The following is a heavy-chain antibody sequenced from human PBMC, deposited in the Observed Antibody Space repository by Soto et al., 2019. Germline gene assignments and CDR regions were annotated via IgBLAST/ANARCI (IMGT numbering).Heavy chain of an antibody. CDR1: GFTVSGNY. CDR3: ARGPQPAHTAFVRSFFDY. V-gene: IGHV3-53*01. J-gene: IGHJ4*02. D-gene: IGHD5-18*01. Sequence: PGGSLRLSCAASGFTVSGNYMNWVRQAPGKGLEWVSVIFSGYSSYYADSVKGRFTISRDNSKNTLYLQMNSLRADDTAVYYCARGPQPAHTAFVRSFFDYWGQGILVTVSS. CDR2: IFSGYSS.